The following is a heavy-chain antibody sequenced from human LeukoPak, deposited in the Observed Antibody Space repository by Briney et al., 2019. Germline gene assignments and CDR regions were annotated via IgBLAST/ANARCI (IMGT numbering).Heavy chain of an antibody. CDR2: ISGSGGST. CDR1: GFTFSSYA. CDR3: AKKGDYYDSSGYRLDY. J-gene: IGHJ4*02. Sequence: GGSLRLSCAASGFTFSSYAMSWVRQAPGKGLEWVSAISGSGGSTYYADSVKGRFTISGDNSKNTLYLQMNSLRAEDTAVYYCAKKGDYYDSSGYRLDYWGQGTLVTVSS. D-gene: IGHD3-22*01. V-gene: IGHV3-23*01.